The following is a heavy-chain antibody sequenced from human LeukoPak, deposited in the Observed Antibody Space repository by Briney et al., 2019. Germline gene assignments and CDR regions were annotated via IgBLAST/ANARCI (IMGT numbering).Heavy chain of an antibody. D-gene: IGHD2-2*01. CDR2: ISGSGGTT. Sequence: PGGSLRLSCAASGFTFSTYAMSWVRQAPGKGLEWVAGISGSGGTTYYADSSKGRFTTSRDNSKNTLYLQMNSLRAEDTAVYYCAKSCCSTSSCYDGFDCWGQGALVTVSS. J-gene: IGHJ4*02. CDR3: AKSCCSTSSCYDGFDC. CDR1: GFTFSTYA. V-gene: IGHV3-23*01.